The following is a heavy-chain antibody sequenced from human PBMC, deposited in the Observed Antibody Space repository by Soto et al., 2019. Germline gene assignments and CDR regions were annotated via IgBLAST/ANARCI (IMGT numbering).Heavy chain of an antibody. CDR2: IYYSGST. D-gene: IGHD6-25*01. CDR1: RGSISSGTNY. V-gene: IGHV4-39*01. J-gene: IGHJ4*02. Sequence: PSETLSLTCTVSRGSISSGTNYWAWISQPPGKGLEWIANIYYSGSTFYNPSLKSRVTISLDTSKNQFSLKLRSVTAADTAVYYCARHEAGWDFDSGGQGTLVTVSS. CDR3: ARHEAGWDFDS.